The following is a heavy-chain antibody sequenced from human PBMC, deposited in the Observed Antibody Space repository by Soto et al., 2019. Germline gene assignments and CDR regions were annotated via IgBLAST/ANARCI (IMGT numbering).Heavy chain of an antibody. CDR2: SSSTTNYI. CDR3: ANAGNGAGIAVAGTDY. CDR1: GFTFTRYS. Sequence: GGSLRLSCAASGFTFTRYSMNWVRQAPGKGLEWVSSSSSTTNYIYYGDSMKGRFTISRDNAKNSLYLEMNSLRAEDTAVYYCANAGNGAGIAVAGTDYWGQGTLVTVSS. J-gene: IGHJ4*02. V-gene: IGHV3-21*06. D-gene: IGHD6-19*01.